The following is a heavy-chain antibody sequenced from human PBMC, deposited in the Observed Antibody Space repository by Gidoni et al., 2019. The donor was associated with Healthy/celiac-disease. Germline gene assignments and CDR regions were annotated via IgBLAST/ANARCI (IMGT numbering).Heavy chain of an antibody. D-gene: IGHD5-18*01. CDR3: AKDGGYSYGYPRPFDY. Sequence: EVQLVESGGGLVQPGGSLRLSCAASGFTFSSYAMSWVRQAPGKGLEWVSAISGSGGSTYYADSVKGRFTISRDNSKNTLYLQMNSLRAEDTAVYYCAKDGGYSYGYPRPFDYWGQGTLVTVSS. CDR2: ISGSGGST. V-gene: IGHV3-23*04. J-gene: IGHJ4*02. CDR1: GFTFSSYA.